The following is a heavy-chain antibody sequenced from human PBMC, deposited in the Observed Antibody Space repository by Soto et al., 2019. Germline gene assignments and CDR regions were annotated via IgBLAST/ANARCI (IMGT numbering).Heavy chain of an antibody. CDR3: ARVRGGYSSGWSPRYYYYYGMDV. Sequence: QVQLVQSGAEVKKPGSSVKVSCKASGGTFSSYAISWVRQAPGQGLEWMGGIMPIFGTANYAQKFQGSVTITADESTSTAYMELSSLRSEDTAVYYCARVRGGYSSGWSPRYYYYYGMDVWGQGTTVTVSS. CDR1: GGTFSSYA. J-gene: IGHJ6*02. V-gene: IGHV1-69*01. CDR2: IMPIFGTA. D-gene: IGHD6-19*01.